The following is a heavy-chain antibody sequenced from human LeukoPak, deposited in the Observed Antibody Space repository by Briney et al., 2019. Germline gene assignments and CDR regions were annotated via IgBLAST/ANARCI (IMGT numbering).Heavy chain of an antibody. D-gene: IGHD2-2*01. CDR1: GFTFSNAW. J-gene: IGHJ4*02. CDR3: TTAPAQSDY. V-gene: IGHV3-15*01. CDR2: IKSKTDSGTT. Sequence: GGSLRLSCAASGFTFSNAWMSWVSQAPGKGLEWVGRIKSKTDSGTTDYAAPVKGRFTISRDDSKNTLYLQMNSLKTEDTAVYYCTTAPAQSDYWGQGTLVTVSS.